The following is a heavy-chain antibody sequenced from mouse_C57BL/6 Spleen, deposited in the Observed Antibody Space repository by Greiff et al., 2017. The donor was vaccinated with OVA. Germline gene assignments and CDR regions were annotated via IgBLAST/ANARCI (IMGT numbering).Heavy chain of an antibody. CDR2: IDPEDGET. V-gene: IGHV14-2*01. D-gene: IGHD1-3*01. J-gene: IGHJ2*01. Sequence: EVQLQQSGAELVKPGASVKLSCTASGFNIKDYYMHWVKQRTEQGLEWIGRIDPEDGETKYAAKFQGKATITADTSSNTAYLQLSSLTSEDTAVYYCAREGGKAGDYWGQGTTLTVSS. CDR1: GFNIKDYY. CDR3: AREGGKAGDY.